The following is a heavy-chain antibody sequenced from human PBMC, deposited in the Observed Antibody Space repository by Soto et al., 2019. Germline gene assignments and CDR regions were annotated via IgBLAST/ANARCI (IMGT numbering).Heavy chain of an antibody. CDR2: INHSGST. D-gene: IGHD2-2*01. J-gene: IGHJ4*02. Sequence: QVQLQQWGAGLLKPSETLSLTCAVYGGSFSGYYWSWIRQPPGKGLEWIGEINHSGSTNYNPSLKSRVTIPVDTSKNQFSLKLSSVTAADTAVYYCYLVVVPAAEKTFDYWGQGTLVTVSS. CDR3: YLVVVPAAEKTFDY. CDR1: GGSFSGYY. V-gene: IGHV4-34*01.